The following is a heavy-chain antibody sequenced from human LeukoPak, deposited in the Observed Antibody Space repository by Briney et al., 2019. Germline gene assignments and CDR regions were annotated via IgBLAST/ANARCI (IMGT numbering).Heavy chain of an antibody. CDR3: VKLPYSDTSAYYVDY. V-gene: IGHV3-64D*06. D-gene: IGHD3-22*01. CDR2: ISSNGGST. J-gene: IGHJ4*02. Sequence: GGSLRLSCSASGFTFSTSAIHWVRQAPGKGLEYVSAISSNGGSTYYAGSVKGRFTISRDNSKNTLSLQMSSLRPEDTAVYYCVKLPYSDTSAYYVDYWGQGTLVSVSS. CDR1: GFTFSTSA.